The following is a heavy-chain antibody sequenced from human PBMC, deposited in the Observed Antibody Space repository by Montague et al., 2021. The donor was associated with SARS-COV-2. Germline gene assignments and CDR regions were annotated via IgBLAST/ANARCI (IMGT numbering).Heavy chain of an antibody. CDR2: IYKSGST. Sequence: SETLSLTCTVSGGSISSYYWSWIRQPPGKGLEWIGYIYKSGSTNYNPSLKIRVTISVDTSKSQFSLTLSSVTAAATAVYYCARVPRGYYYGLGQSGRFDSWGQGTLVTVSS. CDR1: GGSISSYY. D-gene: IGHD3-10*01. J-gene: IGHJ4*02. CDR3: ARVPRGYYYGLGQSGRFDS. V-gene: IGHV4-59*13.